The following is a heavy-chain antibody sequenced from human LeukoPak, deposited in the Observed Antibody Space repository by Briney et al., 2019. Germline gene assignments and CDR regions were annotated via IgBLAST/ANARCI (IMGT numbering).Heavy chain of an antibody. Sequence: SETLSLTCAVHGGSFSGYYWSWIRQPPGKGLEWIGEINHSGSTNYNPSLKSRVTISVDTSKNQFSLKLSSVTAADTAVYYCARGAVVTANPTKNFDYWGQGTLVTVSS. J-gene: IGHJ4*02. V-gene: IGHV4-34*01. CDR2: INHSGST. CDR1: GGSFSGYY. D-gene: IGHD2-21*02. CDR3: ARGAVVTANPTKNFDY.